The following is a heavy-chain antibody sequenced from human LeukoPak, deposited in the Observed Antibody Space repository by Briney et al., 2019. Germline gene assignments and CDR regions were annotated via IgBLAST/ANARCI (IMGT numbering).Heavy chain of an antibody. D-gene: IGHD3-22*01. Sequence: PSETLSLTCAVYGGSFSGYYWSWIRQPPGKGLEWIGEINHSGSTNYNPSLKSRVTISVDTSKNQFSLKLSSVTAADTAVYYCAGADSSGYYWGYWGQETLVTVSS. CDR2: INHSGST. CDR3: AGADSSGYYWGY. J-gene: IGHJ4*02. V-gene: IGHV4-34*01. CDR1: GGSFSGYY.